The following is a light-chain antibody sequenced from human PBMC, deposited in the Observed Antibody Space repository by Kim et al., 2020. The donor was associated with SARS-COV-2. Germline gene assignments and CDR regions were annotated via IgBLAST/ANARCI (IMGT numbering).Light chain of an antibody. V-gene: IGKV1-9*01. CDR1: QGIGSH. J-gene: IGKJ3*01. CDR3: QQLYSYPLT. CDR2: AAS. Sequence: ASVGGRVTITCRASQGIGSHLAWYQQKPGRVPKFLIYAASTLQSGVPSRFSGSGSGTDFTLTISSLQPEDFATYYCQQLYSYPLTFGPGTKVDIK.